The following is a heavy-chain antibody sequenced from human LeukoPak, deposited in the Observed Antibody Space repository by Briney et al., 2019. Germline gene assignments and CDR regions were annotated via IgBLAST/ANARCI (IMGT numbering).Heavy chain of an antibody. Sequence: ASVKVSCKASGYTFNSYYMHWVRQAPGQGLEWMGIINPSSGSTSYAQNFQGRVTMTRDTASSTVYMELSSLRSEDTAVYYCARGYTYGDYWGQGTLVTVSS. V-gene: IGHV1-46*02. D-gene: IGHD5-18*01. J-gene: IGHJ4*02. CDR1: GYTFNSYY. CDR3: ARGYTYGDY. CDR2: INPSSGST.